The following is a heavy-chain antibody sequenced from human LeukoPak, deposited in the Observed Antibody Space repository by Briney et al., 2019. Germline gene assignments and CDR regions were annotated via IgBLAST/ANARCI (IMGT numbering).Heavy chain of an antibody. Sequence: ASVKVSCKASGFTFTSSAMQWVRQARGQRLEWIGWIVVGSGNTNYAQKFQERVTITRDMSTSTAYMELSSLRSEDTAVYYCAVGTRTMYAFDIWGQGTMVTVSS. V-gene: IGHV1-58*02. CDR2: IVVGSGNT. CDR1: GFTFTSSA. CDR3: AVGTRTMYAFDI. J-gene: IGHJ3*02. D-gene: IGHD3-10*02.